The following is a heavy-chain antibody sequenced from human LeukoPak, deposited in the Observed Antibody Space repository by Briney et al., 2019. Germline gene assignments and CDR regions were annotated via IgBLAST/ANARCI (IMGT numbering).Heavy chain of an antibody. Sequence: PGGSLRLSCAASGFTFSSYDMHWVRQATGKGLEWVSAIGTAGDTYYPGSVKGRFTISRENAKNPLYLQMNSLRAGDTAVYYCARGDILTGYVDYWGQGTLVTVSS. CDR3: ARGDILTGYVDY. V-gene: IGHV3-13*01. CDR2: IGTAGDT. J-gene: IGHJ4*02. CDR1: GFTFSSYD. D-gene: IGHD3-9*01.